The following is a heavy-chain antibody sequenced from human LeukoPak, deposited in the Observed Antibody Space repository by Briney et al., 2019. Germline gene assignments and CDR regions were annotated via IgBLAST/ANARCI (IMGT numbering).Heavy chain of an antibody. Sequence: GGSLRLSCAAPGFTFSSHAMSWVRQAPGKGLGRVSFIRSSSTTIYYEDSVKGRLTISRDNAKNALYLQRSILSAEDTAVYCCARDGSTSDGAFDIWGQGTMVVVSS. J-gene: IGHJ3*02. CDR1: GFTFSSHA. CDR2: IRSSSTTI. D-gene: IGHD2-2*01. CDR3: ARDGSTSDGAFDI. V-gene: IGHV3-48*04.